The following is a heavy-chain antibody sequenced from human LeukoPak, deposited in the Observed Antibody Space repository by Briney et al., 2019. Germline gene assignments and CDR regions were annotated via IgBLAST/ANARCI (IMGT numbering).Heavy chain of an antibody. J-gene: IGHJ4*02. CDR2: IYYSGST. D-gene: IGHD4-23*01. CDR1: GGSISSDY. CDR3: ARDYYVGNPAYYFDY. V-gene: IGHV4-31*03. Sequence: SETLSLTCTVSGGSISSDYWSWIRQHPGRGLEWIGCIYYSGSTYYNPSLKSRVTISVDTSKNQFSLKLSSVTAADTAVYYCARDYYVGNPAYYFDYWGQGTLVTVSS.